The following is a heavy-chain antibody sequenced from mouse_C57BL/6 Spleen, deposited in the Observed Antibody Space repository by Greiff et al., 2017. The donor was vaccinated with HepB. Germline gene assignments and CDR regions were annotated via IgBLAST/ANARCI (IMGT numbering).Heavy chain of an antibody. Sequence: VQLQQSGAELVKPGASVKLSCKASGYTFTSYWMHWVKQRPGQGLEWIGMIHPNSGSTNYNEKFKSKATLTVDKSSSTAYMQLSSLTSEDSAVYYCARGGYGSSYAMDYWGQGTSVTVSS. V-gene: IGHV1-64*01. J-gene: IGHJ4*01. CDR1: GYTFTSYW. D-gene: IGHD1-1*01. CDR3: ARGGYGSSYAMDY. CDR2: IHPNSGST.